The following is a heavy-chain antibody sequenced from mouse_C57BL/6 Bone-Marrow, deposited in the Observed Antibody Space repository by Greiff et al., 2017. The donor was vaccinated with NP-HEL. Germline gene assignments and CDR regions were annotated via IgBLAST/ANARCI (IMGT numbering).Heavy chain of an antibody. J-gene: IGHJ4*01. CDR2: IDPEDGDT. V-gene: IGHV14-1*01. D-gene: IGHD1-1*01. Sequence: EVQPQQSGAELVRPGASVKLSCTASGFNIKDYYMHWVKQRPEQGLEWIGRIDPEDGDTKYAPKFPGKATMTADTSSNTAYLQLSSLTSEDTAVYYCTTDYYGSSYYYYAMDYWGQGTSVTVSS. CDR1: GFNIKDYY. CDR3: TTDYYGSSYYYYAMDY.